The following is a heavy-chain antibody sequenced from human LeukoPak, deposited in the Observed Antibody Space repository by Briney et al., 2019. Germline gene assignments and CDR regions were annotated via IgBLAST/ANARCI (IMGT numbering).Heavy chain of an antibody. CDR2: IKHDESEK. V-gene: IGHV3-7*01. CDR1: GFSFNSDW. D-gene: IGHD3-16*01. Sequence: GGSLRLSCAASGFSFNSDWMDWVRQAPGKGLEWVANIKHDESEKNYLDSVKGRFTISRDNAQNSLYLQMDGLRVEDTAVYYCTRRLDDWGQGTLVTVSS. CDR3: TRRLDD. J-gene: IGHJ4*02.